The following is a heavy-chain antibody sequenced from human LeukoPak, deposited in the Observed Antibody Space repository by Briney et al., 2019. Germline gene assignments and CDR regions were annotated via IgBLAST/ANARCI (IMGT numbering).Heavy chain of an antibody. CDR2: IKEDGSEK. Sequence: GGSLRLSCAASGFTFKSYWMTWVRQAPGKGLEWVANIKEDGSEKVYVDSLKGRFTISRDNAKNVVYLQMDSLRVEDTAIYYCARDPYKGGFGAFDVWGQGTMVTVSP. D-gene: IGHD1-14*01. J-gene: IGHJ3*01. CDR1: GFTFKSYW. CDR3: ARDPYKGGFGAFDV. V-gene: IGHV3-7*04.